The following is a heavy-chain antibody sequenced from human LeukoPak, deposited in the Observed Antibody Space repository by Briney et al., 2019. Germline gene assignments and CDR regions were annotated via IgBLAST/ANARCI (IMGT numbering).Heavy chain of an antibody. V-gene: IGHV1-2*06. CDR1: GYTFPGYY. CDR2: INPNSGGT. CDR3: ARGITMVRGVIAFDY. Sequence: GASVKVSCKASGYTFPGYYMHWVRQAPGQGLEWMGRINPNSGGTNYAQKFQGRVTMTRDTSISTAYMELSRLRSDDTAVYYCARGITMVRGVIAFDYWGQGTLVTVSS. J-gene: IGHJ4*02. D-gene: IGHD3-10*01.